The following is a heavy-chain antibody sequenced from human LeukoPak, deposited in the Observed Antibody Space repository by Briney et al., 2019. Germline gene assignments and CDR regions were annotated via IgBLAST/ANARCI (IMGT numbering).Heavy chain of an antibody. V-gene: IGHV3-72*01. CDR2: TRNKAKSYTT. D-gene: IGHD6-19*01. J-gene: IGHJ4*02. CDR3: ARVKSGSYHFDY. Sequence: PGGSLRLSCAASGFSLSDHYMDWVRQAPGNGLEWVGRTRNKAKSYTTEYAASVKGRFTISRDDSKKSLDLQMNSLKTEDTAVYYCARVKSGSYHFDYWGQGTVVTVSS. CDR1: GFSLSDHY.